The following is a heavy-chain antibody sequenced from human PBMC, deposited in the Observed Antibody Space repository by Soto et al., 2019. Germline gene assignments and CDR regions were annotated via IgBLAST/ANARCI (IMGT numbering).Heavy chain of an antibody. CDR3: ARVAYDAFDI. J-gene: IGHJ3*02. CDR2: IYYSGST. D-gene: IGHD3-16*01. Sequence: SETLSLTCTGSGGSISRYYWGWIRQPPGKGLEWIGSIYYSGSTYYNASLKSRVTISVDTSKKQFSLKLSSVTAADTAVYYCARVAYDAFDIWGQGTMVTVSS. CDR1: GGSISRYY. V-gene: IGHV4-39*01.